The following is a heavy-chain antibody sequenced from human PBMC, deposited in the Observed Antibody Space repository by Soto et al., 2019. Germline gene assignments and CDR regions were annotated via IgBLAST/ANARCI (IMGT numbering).Heavy chain of an antibody. D-gene: IGHD3-16*01. J-gene: IGHJ4*02. V-gene: IGHV3-23*01. CDR1: GFTFSSYA. CDR2: ISGSGSST. CDR3: ATVSGALVYLGY. Sequence: EVQLLESGGGLVQPGGSLRLSCAASGFTFSSYAMSWVRQAPGKGLEWVSAISGSGSSTYYAHSVKGRFTISRDNSKNTLYLQMNSLRGEDTAIYYCATVSGALVYLGYWGQGTLVTVSS.